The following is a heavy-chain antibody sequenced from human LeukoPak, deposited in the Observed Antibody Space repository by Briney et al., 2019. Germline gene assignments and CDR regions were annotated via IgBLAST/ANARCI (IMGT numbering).Heavy chain of an antibody. V-gene: IGHV3-20*04. CDR1: GFTFDDYD. CDR2: INWNGGST. Sequence: GGSLRLSCAASGFTFDDYDMSWVRQAPGKGLEWVSGINWNGGSTGYADSVKGRFTISRDNAKNSLCLQMNSLRAEDTALYYCARKIAAAGEDYFDYWGQGTLVTVSS. J-gene: IGHJ4*02. D-gene: IGHD6-13*01. CDR3: ARKIAAAGEDYFDY.